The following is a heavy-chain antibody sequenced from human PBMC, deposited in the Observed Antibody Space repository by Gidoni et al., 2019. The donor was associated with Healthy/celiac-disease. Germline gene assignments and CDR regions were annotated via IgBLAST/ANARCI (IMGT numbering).Heavy chain of an antibody. CDR1: GCSISSSSSY. CDR3: ASDHYRYYGMDV. D-gene: IGHD1-26*01. J-gene: IGHJ6*04. V-gene: IGHV4-39*01. CDR2: IYYSVST. Sequence: QLQLQEARPGLVKPSETLSLTCTVSGCSISSSSSYWGWLRQPTGKGLEWIGSIYYSVSTYYNPSLKSRVTISVDTFKNQFSLKLSSVTAADTAVYYCASDHYRYYGMDVWGKGTTVTVSS.